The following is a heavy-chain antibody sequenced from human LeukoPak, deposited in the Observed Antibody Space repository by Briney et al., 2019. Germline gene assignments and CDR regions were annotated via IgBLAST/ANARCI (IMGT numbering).Heavy chain of an antibody. D-gene: IGHD5-12*01. Sequence: GGSLRLSCAASEFTFSDDYMSWIRQAPGKGLEWVSYISSSSSYTNYAGSVKGRFTISRDNAKNSLYLQMDSLRAEDTAVYYCAKGGYQYYFDYWGQGTLVTVSS. CDR3: AKGGYQYYFDY. J-gene: IGHJ4*02. CDR2: ISSSSSYT. CDR1: EFTFSDDY. V-gene: IGHV3-11*03.